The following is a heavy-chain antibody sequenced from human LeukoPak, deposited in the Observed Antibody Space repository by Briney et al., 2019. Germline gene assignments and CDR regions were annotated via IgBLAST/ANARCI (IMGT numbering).Heavy chain of an antibody. Sequence: GGSLRLSCAASGFIVRSNYMSWVRQAPGKGLEWVSIIYSGGSTYYAESVKGRFTISRDNSKNTLYLQMNSLRAEDTAVYHCARGAVATAEYFQHWGQGTLVTVSS. CDR3: ARGAVATAEYFQH. J-gene: IGHJ1*01. V-gene: IGHV3-66*01. D-gene: IGHD6-19*01. CDR2: IYSGGST. CDR1: GFIVRSNY.